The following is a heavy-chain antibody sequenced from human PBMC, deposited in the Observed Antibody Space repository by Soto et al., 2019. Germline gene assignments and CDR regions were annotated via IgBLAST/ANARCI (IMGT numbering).Heavy chain of an antibody. CDR3: ARRGYSGYEIDY. V-gene: IGHV3-64*01. Sequence: EVQLVESGGGLVQHGGSLRLSCAASGFTFSSYAMHWVRQAPGKGLEYVSDISSNGGSTYYANSVTGRFTISRDNSKNTLYLQMGSLRAEDMAVYYCARRGYSGYEIDYWGQGTLVTVSS. D-gene: IGHD5-12*01. J-gene: IGHJ4*02. CDR2: ISSNGGST. CDR1: GFTFSSYA.